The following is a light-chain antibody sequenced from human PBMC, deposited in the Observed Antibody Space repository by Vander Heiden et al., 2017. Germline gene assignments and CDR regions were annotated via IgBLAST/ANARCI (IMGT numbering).Light chain of an antibody. CDR3: SSYTSSSTLV. CDR2: DVS. J-gene: IGLJ1*01. Sequence: QSALTQPPSVSGSPGQSITISCTGTSSDVGGYHYVSWYQQHPGKAPKLMIYDVSNRPSGVSNRFAGSKSGKTASLTISGLQAEDEADYYCSSYTSSSTLVFGTGTKVTVL. CDR1: SSDVGGYHY. V-gene: IGLV2-14*03.